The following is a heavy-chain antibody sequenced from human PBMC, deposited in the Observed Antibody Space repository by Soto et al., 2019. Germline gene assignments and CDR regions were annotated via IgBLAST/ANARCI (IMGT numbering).Heavy chain of an antibody. Sequence: PGGSLRLSCAVSGFTFTSYAMTWVRQAPGKGLEWVSAISGSGGSEFYADSVKGRFTISRDNSKNTLYLQIKSLRAEDTALYYCAKGDTTMITDYYAMDVWGQGTTVTVSS. CDR3: AKGDTTMITDYYAMDV. J-gene: IGHJ6*02. V-gene: IGHV3-23*01. CDR1: GFTFTSYA. CDR2: ISGSGGSE. D-gene: IGHD5-18*01.